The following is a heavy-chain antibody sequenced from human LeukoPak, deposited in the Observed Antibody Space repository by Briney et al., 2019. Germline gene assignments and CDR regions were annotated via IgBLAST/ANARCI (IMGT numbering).Heavy chain of an antibody. D-gene: IGHD6-19*01. Sequence: GASVKDSCKASGYTFTGYYMHSLRQAPGQGLEWMGWINPNSGGTNYAQKFQGRVTMTRDTSISTAYMELSRLRSDDTAVYYCAGCESIAVSGTTVDYWGQGTLVTVSS. CDR1: GYTFTGYY. CDR2: INPNSGGT. V-gene: IGHV1-2*02. J-gene: IGHJ4*02. CDR3: AGCESIAVSGTTVDY.